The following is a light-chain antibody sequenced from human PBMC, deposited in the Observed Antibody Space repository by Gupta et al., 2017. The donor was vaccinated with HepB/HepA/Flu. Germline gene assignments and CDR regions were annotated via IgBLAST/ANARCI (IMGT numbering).Light chain of an antibody. CDR2: DTT. CDR3: LLYYTGVGV. J-gene: IGLJ3*02. CDR1: TGAVTSGHY. Sequence: QAVVTQEPSLHVSPGGTVTLTCGSSTGAVTSGHYPYWFQQKPGQAPRTLIYDTTNKHSWTPARFSGSLLGGKAALTLSGAQPEDESDYFCLLYYTGVGVFGGGTKLTVL. V-gene: IGLV7-46*01.